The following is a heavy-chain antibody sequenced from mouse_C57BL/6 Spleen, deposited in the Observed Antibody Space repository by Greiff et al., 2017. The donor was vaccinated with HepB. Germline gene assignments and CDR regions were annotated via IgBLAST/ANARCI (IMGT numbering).Heavy chain of an antibody. CDR1: GYSITSGYY. D-gene: IGHD2-4*01. J-gene: IGHJ2*01. CDR3: ARGGEYDYDRYFDY. CDR2: ISYDGSN. Sequence: VQLKESGPGLVKPSQSLSLTCSVTGYSITSGYYWNWIRQFPGNKLEWMGYISYDGSNNYNPSLKNRISITRDTSKNQFFLKLNSVTTEDTATYYCARGGEYDYDRYFDYWGQGTTLTVSS. V-gene: IGHV3-6*01.